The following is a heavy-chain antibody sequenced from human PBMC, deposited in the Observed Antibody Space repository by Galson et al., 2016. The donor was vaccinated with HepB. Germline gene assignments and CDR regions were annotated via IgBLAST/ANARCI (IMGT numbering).Heavy chain of an antibody. CDR1: GDSISSGGYY. CDR2: IYYTGTT. CDR3: AANRGGSGSYDY. Sequence: TLSLTCSVSGDSISSGGYYWTWIRQHPGKGLEWIWYIYYTGTTFYKPSLKSRLKLSVDTSKNLFSLNLTSVNATETAIYYFAANRGGSGSYDYWGQGTVVTVSS. V-gene: IGHV4-31*03. J-gene: IGHJ4*02. D-gene: IGHD3-10*01.